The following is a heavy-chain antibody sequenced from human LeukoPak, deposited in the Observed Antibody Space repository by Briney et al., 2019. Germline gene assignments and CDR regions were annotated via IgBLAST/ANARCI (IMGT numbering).Heavy chain of an antibody. CDR3: ARDSGYSYADDY. J-gene: IGHJ4*02. CDR2: ISSSSSYI. V-gene: IGHV3-21*01. D-gene: IGHD5-18*01. Sequence: NTGGSLRLSCAASGFTFSSYSMNWVRQAPGKGLEWVSSISSSSSYIYYADSVKGRFTISRDNAKESLYLQMSSLRDEDTAVYYCARDSGYSYADDYWGQGTLVTVSS. CDR1: GFTFSSYS.